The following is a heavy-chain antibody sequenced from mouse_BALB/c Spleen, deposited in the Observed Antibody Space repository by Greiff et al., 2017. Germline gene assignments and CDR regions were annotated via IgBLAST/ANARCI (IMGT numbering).Heavy chain of an antibody. CDR2: ISYSGST. D-gene: IGHD1-1*01. CDR3: ARDYGSSYDFFAY. CDR1: GYSITSDYA. V-gene: IGHV3-2*02. Sequence: EVKLMESGPGLVKPSQSLSLTCTVTGYSITSDYAWNWIRQFPGNKLEWMGYISYSGSTSYNPSLKSRISITRDTSKNQFFLQLNSVTTEDTATYYCARDYGSSYDFFAYWGQGTLVTVSA. J-gene: IGHJ3*01.